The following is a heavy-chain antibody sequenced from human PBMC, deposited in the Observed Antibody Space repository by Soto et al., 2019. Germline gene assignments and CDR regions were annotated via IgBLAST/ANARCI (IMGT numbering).Heavy chain of an antibody. CDR2: IYYSGST. CDR3: ARVDSSSSRWWLDP. CDR1: GGSISSGDYY. D-gene: IGHD6-6*01. Sequence: SETLSLTYTVSGGSISSGDYYWSWIRQPPGKGLEWIGYIYYSGSTYYNPSLKSRVTISVDTSKNQFSLMLSSVTAADTAVYYCARVDSSSSRWWLDPWGQGTLVTVSS. J-gene: IGHJ5*02. V-gene: IGHV4-30-4*01.